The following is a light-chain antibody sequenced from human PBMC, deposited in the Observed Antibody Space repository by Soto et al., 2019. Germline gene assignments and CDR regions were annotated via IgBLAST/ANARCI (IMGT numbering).Light chain of an antibody. V-gene: IGKV3-15*01. CDR1: QSISSA. J-gene: IGKJ2*01. CDR3: QQYNSWPHS. Sequence: ETVLTQSPAILSVSLGERATFSCRASQSISSALAWYQQKPGQVPRLLIYGPPTWATGIPARFSGSGYGTEFTLSISGLQSEDFAVYHCQQYNSWPHSFGQGTKLEI. CDR2: GPP.